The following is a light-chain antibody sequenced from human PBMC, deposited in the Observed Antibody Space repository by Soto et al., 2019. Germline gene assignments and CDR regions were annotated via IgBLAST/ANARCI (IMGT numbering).Light chain of an antibody. Sequence: EILLTQSPGTLSLSPGDRATLSCRASQSFGSNLLAWYQQKPGQAPRFLIYGASARAIGIPDRFSGSGSGTDFTLTISRLEPEDFGVYYCQQYGKMPLTFGGGTKVEMK. V-gene: IGKV3-20*01. CDR2: GAS. J-gene: IGKJ4*01. CDR1: QSFGSNL. CDR3: QQYGKMPLT.